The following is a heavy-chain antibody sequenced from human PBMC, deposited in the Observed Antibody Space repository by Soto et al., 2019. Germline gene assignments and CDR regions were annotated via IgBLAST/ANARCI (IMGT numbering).Heavy chain of an antibody. D-gene: IGHD6-19*01. V-gene: IGHV4-59*01. CDR3: ARTVAGTGYFAC. J-gene: IGHJ4*02. CDR1: GGSMRVYY. CDR2: IYYSGST. Sequence: PSETLSLTGTVSGGSMRVYYWSWIRQPPGKELDWIEYIYYSGSTTYDPSLKSRVTIAVDTSKNQFSLKLSSVTAVDTAVYYCARTVAGTGYFACWGPGTLATVSS.